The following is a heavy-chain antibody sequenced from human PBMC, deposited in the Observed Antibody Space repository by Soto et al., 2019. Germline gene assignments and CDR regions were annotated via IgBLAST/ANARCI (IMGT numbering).Heavy chain of an antibody. Sequence: SETLSLTCAVYGGSFSGYYWSWIRQPPGKGLEWIGEINHSGSTNYNPSLKSRVTISVDTSKNQFSLELSSVTAADTAVYYCARRGEGSGWANDYWSQGTLVTVSS. D-gene: IGHD6-19*01. CDR3: ARRGEGSGWANDY. J-gene: IGHJ4*02. CDR2: INHSGST. V-gene: IGHV4-34*01. CDR1: GGSFSGYY.